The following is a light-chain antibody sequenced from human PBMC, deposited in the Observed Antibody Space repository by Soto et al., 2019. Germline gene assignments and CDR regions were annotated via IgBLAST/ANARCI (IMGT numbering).Light chain of an antibody. CDR1: SSDVGGYNY. Sequence: QSVLTQPASVSGSPVQSITISCTGTSSDVGGYNYVSWYQQHPGKAPKLMIYEVSSRPSGVSNRFSGSKSGNTASLTISGLQAEDEADYYCSSYTSSSTLSYVFGTGTKVTVL. V-gene: IGLV2-14*01. CDR2: EVS. CDR3: SSYTSSSTLSYV. J-gene: IGLJ1*01.